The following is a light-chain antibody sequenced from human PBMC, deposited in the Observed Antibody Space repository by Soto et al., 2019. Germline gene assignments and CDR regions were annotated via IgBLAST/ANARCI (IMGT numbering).Light chain of an antibody. Sequence: QSALTQPASVSGSPGQSITIPCTGTNSDVDGYNYVSWYQHHPGKAPKLMIYEVFNRPSGVSSRFSGSKSGSTASLTISGLQAEDEADYYCSSYTTTNTLYVFGTGTKLTVL. CDR2: EVF. J-gene: IGLJ1*01. CDR3: SSYTTTNTLYV. CDR1: NSDVDGYNY. V-gene: IGLV2-14*01.